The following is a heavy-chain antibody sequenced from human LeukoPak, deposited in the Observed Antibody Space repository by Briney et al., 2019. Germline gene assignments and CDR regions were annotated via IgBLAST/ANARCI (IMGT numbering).Heavy chain of an antibody. Sequence: SVKVSCKASGGTFSSYAISWVRQAPGQGLEWMGGIIPIFGTANYAQKFQGRVTITTDESTSTAYMELSSLRSEDTAVYYCARQVHSSGYYSRFDYWGQGTLVTVSS. J-gene: IGHJ4*02. V-gene: IGHV1-69*05. CDR1: GGTFSSYA. CDR3: ARQVHSSGYYSRFDY. CDR2: IIPIFGTA. D-gene: IGHD3-22*01.